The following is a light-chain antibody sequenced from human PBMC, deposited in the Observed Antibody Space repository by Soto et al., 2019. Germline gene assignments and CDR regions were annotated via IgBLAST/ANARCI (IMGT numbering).Light chain of an antibody. J-gene: IGKJ1*01. CDR3: QQSYNSPPT. Sequence: DIQMTQSPSSLSASVGDRVTITCRASQSISSYLNWYQQRPGNAPKLLIYAASTLQSGIPSRFSGSGSGTDFIFTITSLQPEDFATYFCQQSYNSPPTFGQGTKVDIK. CDR1: QSISSY. CDR2: AAS. V-gene: IGKV1-39*01.